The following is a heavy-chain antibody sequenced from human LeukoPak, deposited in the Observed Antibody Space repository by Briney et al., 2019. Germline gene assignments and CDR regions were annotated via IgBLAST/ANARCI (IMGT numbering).Heavy chain of an antibody. Sequence: ASVKVSCKVSGYTLTELSMHWVRQAPGKGLEWMGGFDPEDGETIYAQKFQGRVTMTEDTSTDTAYMELSRLTSEDTAMYFCVRWKDALSDWGQGTLVTVSS. CDR1: GYTLTELS. J-gene: IGHJ1*01. CDR2: FDPEDGET. CDR3: VRWKDALSD. D-gene: IGHD1-1*01. V-gene: IGHV1-24*01.